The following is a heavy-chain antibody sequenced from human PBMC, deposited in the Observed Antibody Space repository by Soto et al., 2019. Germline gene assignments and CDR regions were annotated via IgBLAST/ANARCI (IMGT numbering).Heavy chain of an antibody. Sequence: EVQLEESGGGLVQPGGSLRLSCAASGFTVSSNYMSWVRQAPGKGLEWVSVIYSGGSTYYTDSVKGRFTISRDNSKNTLELQMNSLGGEDRAGYYCARGRLTVAGGGDFDYWGQGTLVTVSS. CDR3: ARGRLTVAGGGDFDY. J-gene: IGHJ4*02. CDR1: GFTVSSNY. CDR2: IYSGGST. V-gene: IGHV3-66*01. D-gene: IGHD6-19*01.